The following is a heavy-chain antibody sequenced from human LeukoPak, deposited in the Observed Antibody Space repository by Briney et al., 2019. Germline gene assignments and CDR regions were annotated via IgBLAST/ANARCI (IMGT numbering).Heavy chain of an antibody. CDR3: ARAGPSSSWHQFDY. J-gene: IGHJ4*02. D-gene: IGHD6-13*01. CDR2: IYSDNT. CDR1: GFTFSSYS. Sequence: GGSLRLSCAASGFTFSSYSMNWVRQAPGKGLEWVSFIYSDNTHYSDSVKGRFTISRDNSKNTLYLQMNRLRAEDTAVYYCARAGPSSSWHQFDYWGQGTLVTVSS. V-gene: IGHV3-66*01.